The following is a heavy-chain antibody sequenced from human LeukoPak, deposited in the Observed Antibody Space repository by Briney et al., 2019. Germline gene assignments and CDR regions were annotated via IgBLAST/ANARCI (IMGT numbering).Heavy chain of an antibody. V-gene: IGHV3-74*01. CDR3: ARAPVQYCGGDCDAFDI. CDR1: GFTVSSYW. Sequence: PGGSLRLSCAASGFTVSSYWMHWVRQAPGKGLVWVSRINSDGSSTTYADSVKGRFTISRDNAKNTLYLQMNSLRAGDTAVFYCARAPVQYCGGDCDAFDIWGQGTMVTVSS. D-gene: IGHD2-21*02. J-gene: IGHJ3*02. CDR2: INSDGSST.